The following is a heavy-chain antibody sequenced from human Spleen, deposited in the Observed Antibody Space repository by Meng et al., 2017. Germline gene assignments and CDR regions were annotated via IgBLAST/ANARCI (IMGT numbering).Heavy chain of an antibody. CDR2: INHSGST. CDR1: GGSFIGYY. V-gene: IGHV4-34*01. J-gene: IGHJ4*02. D-gene: IGHD3-3*01. CDR3: ARVSRGWSGYYGY. Sequence: QLRQGAQGLLKPSGTRALTCAVYGGSFIGYYWSWNRQPPGKGLEWIGEINHSGSTNYNPSLKSRVTISVDTSKNQFSLKLSSVTAADTAVYYCARVSRGWSGYYGYWGQGTLVTVSS.